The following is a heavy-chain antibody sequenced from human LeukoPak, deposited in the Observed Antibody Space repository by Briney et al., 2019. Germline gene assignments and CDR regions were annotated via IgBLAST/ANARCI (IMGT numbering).Heavy chain of an antibody. J-gene: IGHJ4*02. D-gene: IGHD4-17*01. CDR2: INHSGST. V-gene: IGHV4-34*01. Sequence: SETLSLTCAVYGGSFSGYYWSWIRQPPGKGLEWIGEINHSGSTNYNPSLKSRVTISVDTSKNQFSLKLRSVTAADTAVYYCARGLGRTTVTRTRIFDYWGQGTLVTVSS. CDR3: ARGLGRTTVTRTRIFDY. CDR1: GGSFSGYY.